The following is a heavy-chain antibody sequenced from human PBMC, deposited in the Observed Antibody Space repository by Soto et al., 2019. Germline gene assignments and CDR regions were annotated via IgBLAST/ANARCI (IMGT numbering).Heavy chain of an antibody. CDR3: VTGVLPPDY. CDR2: IRTRTDGGTA. V-gene: IGHV3-15*01. CDR1: GFTFSNAW. J-gene: IGHJ4*02. Sequence: GGSLRLSCAVSGFTFSNAWMNWVRQAPGKGLEWVGLIRTRTDGGTADHAAPVQGRFTISRDDSKDMLYLQMNSLITEDTAVYYCVTGVLPPDYWGQGTLVTVSS.